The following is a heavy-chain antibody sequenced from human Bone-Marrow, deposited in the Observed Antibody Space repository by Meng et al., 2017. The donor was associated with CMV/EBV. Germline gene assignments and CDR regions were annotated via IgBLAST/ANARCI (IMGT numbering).Heavy chain of an antibody. D-gene: IGHD6-13*01. CDR2: IYYSGST. CDR1: GFTFSSYE. J-gene: IGHJ4*02. Sequence: ESLKISCAASGFTFSSYEMNWVRQAPGKGLEWIGSIYYSGSTYYNPSLKSRVTISVDTSKNQFSLKLSSVTAADTAVYYCAEIAAAGTIDYWGQGTLVTVSS. CDR3: AEIAAAGTIDY. V-gene: IGHV4-39*07.